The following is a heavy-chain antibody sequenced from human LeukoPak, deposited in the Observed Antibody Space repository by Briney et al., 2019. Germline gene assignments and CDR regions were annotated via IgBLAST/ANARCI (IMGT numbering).Heavy chain of an antibody. CDR2: ISPSGGST. CDR3: ARGSKYTSSWSRNKWFDP. CDR1: GYTFTSNY. D-gene: IGHD6-13*01. V-gene: IGHV1-46*01. Sequence: ASVKVSCKAFGYTFTSNYMHWVRQAPGQGPEWMGVISPSGGSTTYAQKFQGRVTLTRDMSTSTDYLELSSLRSEDTAVYYCARGSKYTSSWSRNKWFDPWGQGTLVTVSS. J-gene: IGHJ5*02.